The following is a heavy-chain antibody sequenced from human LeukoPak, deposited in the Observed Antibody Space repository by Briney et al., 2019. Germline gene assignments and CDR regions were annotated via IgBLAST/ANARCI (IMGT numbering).Heavy chain of an antibody. J-gene: IGHJ2*01. V-gene: IGHV3-23*01. CDR2: ISESGDTT. CDR1: GFTFSNYA. D-gene: IGHD5/OR15-5a*01. CDR3: AKAVSPWYLDL. Sequence: GGSLRLSCAASGFTFSNYAMSWVRQAPGKGLEWVSGISESGDTTHYADSVKGRFTISRDNSKNTLYVQMNSLRAEDTAVYYCAKAVSPWYLDLWGRGTQVTVSS.